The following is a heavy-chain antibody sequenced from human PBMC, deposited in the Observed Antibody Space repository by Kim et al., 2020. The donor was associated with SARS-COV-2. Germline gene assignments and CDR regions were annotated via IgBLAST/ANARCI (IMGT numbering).Heavy chain of an antibody. J-gene: IGHJ6*02. CDR1: YW. CDR3: ARLWRGSKYSSSGGLDV. Sequence: YWSWIRQHPGKGLEWMDIIYPADSDIRYSPSFQGQVTISVDKSITTAYLQWRSLKASDTAMYYCARLWRGSKYSSSGGLDVWGQGTTVSVSS. CDR2: IYPADSDI. V-gene: IGHV5-51*01. D-gene: IGHD6-6*01.